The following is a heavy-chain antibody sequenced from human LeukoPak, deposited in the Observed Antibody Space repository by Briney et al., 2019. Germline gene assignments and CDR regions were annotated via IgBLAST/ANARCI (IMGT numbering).Heavy chain of an antibody. Sequence: SETLSLTCAVYGGSFSGYYWSWIRQPPGKGLEWIGEINHSGNTNYNPSLKSRVTISVDTSKNQFSLKLSSVTAADTAVYYCARGVGAKRPFDYWGQGTLVTVSS. D-gene: IGHD1-26*01. V-gene: IGHV4-34*01. CDR2: INHSGNT. J-gene: IGHJ4*02. CDR1: GGSFSGYY. CDR3: ARGVGAKRPFDY.